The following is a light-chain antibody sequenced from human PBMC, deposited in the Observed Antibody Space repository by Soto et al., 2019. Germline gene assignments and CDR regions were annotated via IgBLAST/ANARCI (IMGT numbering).Light chain of an antibody. Sequence: VLTQSPGTLSLSPGERATLSCRASQSVASSYLAWYQQKPGQAPRLLIYGASSGATGIPDRFSGSGSGTDFTLTISRLEPEDFAVYYCQQYVSPPITFGQGTRLEI. CDR1: QSVASSY. CDR3: QQYVSPPIT. J-gene: IGKJ5*01. CDR2: GAS. V-gene: IGKV3-20*01.